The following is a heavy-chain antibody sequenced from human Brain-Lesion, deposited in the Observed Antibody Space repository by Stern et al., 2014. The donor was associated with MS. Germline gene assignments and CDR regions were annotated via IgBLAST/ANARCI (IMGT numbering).Heavy chain of an antibody. V-gene: IGHV3-30*18. Sequence: VQLAESGGGVVQPGRPLRLSCVASGFTFGSCAMHWVRQAPGKGLEWVAGVSYDGRNKYYADSVKGRFTISRDNSQNTLYMQMSSLRPEDTAVYYCAKDRQYLTYFFDHWGQGSLVTVSS. CDR3: AKDRQYLTYFFDH. CDR1: GFTFGSCA. J-gene: IGHJ5*02. D-gene: IGHD2/OR15-2a*01. CDR2: VSYDGRNK.